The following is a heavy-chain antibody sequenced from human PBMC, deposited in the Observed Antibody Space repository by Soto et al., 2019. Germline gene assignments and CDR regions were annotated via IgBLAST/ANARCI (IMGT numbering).Heavy chain of an antibody. Sequence: ASVKVSCKASGYTFTSYDINWVRQATGQGLEWMGWMNPNSGNTGYAQKFQGRVTMTRNTSISTAYMELSSLRSKDTAVYYCARGSTYCIGGSCYSGYYYGMDVWGQETTVA. CDR3: ARGSTYCIGGSCYSGYYYGMDV. V-gene: IGHV1-8*01. D-gene: IGHD2-15*01. CDR1: GYTFTSYD. J-gene: IGHJ6*02. CDR2: MNPNSGNT.